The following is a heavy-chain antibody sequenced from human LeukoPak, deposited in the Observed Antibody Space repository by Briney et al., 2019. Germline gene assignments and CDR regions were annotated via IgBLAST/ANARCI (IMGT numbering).Heavy chain of an antibody. CDR2: ISDSGDTT. CDR3: AKFWVVGDSSWFDP. V-gene: IGHV3-23*01. J-gene: IGHJ5*02. Sequence: QPGGSLRLSCAASGFTFMSYWMSWVRQAPGKGLQWVSGISDSGDTTYYADSVKGRFTISRDNSKNTLYLQMNSLGAEDTAVYYCAKFWVVGDSSWFDPWGQGTRVIVSS. CDR1: GFTFMSYW. D-gene: IGHD3-16*01.